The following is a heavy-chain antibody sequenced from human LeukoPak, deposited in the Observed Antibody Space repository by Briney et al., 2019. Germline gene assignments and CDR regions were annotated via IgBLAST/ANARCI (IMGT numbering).Heavy chain of an antibody. D-gene: IGHD6-19*01. CDR3: AKPLIAVAGTLYFDY. Sequence: GGSLRLSCAASGFTFSGYGMHWVRQAPGKGLEWVTFIRYDERNKYYADSVKGRFTISRDNSKNTLYLQMNSLRAEDTAVYYCAKPLIAVAGTLYFDYWGQGTLVTVSS. V-gene: IGHV3-30*02. CDR1: GFTFSGYG. J-gene: IGHJ4*02. CDR2: IRYDERNK.